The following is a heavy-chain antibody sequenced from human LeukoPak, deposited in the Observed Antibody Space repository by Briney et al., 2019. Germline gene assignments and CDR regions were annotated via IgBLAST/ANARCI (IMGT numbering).Heavy chain of an antibody. CDR3: AKEGGVPAAHSNYYYYYMDV. V-gene: IGHV1-69*05. Sequence: SVKVSCKASGGTFSSYAISWVRQAPGQGLEWMGRIIPIFGTANYAQKFQGRVTITTDESTSTAYMELSRLRSEDTAVYYCAKEGGVPAAHSNYYYYYMDVWGKGTTVTVSS. D-gene: IGHD2-2*01. J-gene: IGHJ6*03. CDR2: IIPIFGTA. CDR1: GGTFSSYA.